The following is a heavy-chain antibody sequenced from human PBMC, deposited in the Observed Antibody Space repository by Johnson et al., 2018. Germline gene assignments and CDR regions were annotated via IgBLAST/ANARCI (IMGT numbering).Heavy chain of an antibody. CDR1: GFTFINYV. Sequence: VQLVQSGGALVQXGGSLRLXCVVSGFTFINYVMNWVRQAPGWGLELISVISESGDTTSYADSVKGRFTIARDDSQKTLFLQMIGLRAEDTAVYFCATGHYLAGTTYSQHWGQGTLVTVSS. D-gene: IGHD1-7*01. CDR3: ATGHYLAGTTYSQH. V-gene: IGHV3-23*04. J-gene: IGHJ1*01. CDR2: ISESGDTT.